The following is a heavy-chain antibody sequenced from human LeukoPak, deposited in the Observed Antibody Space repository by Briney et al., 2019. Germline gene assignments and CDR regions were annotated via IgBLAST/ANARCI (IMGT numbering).Heavy chain of an antibody. J-gene: IGHJ4*02. CDR1: GFTFDGYG. D-gene: IGHD3-9*01. CDR3: TKVTDWRTGFDY. V-gene: IGHV3-9*01. CDR2: ITWNSDDM. Sequence: GRSLRLSCAASGFTFDGYGMYWVRQAPGKGLEWVSGITWNSDDMAYADSVKGRFTFSRDNAKNCLYLQMNSLRGEDTALYYCTKVTDWRTGFDYWGQGTLVTVSS.